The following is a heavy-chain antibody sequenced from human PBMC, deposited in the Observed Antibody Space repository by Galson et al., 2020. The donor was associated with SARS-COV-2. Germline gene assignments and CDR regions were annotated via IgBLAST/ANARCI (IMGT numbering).Heavy chain of an antibody. D-gene: IGHD2-15*01. V-gene: IGHV4-39*01. Sequence: SETLSLTCTVSGGSISSASYYWDWIRQPPGKGLEWIGSFYYSGSIYVNPSLKSRVTMSVDTSKNQFSLKLNSVTAADTAFYYCARHGKYCSGGSCYSGAFDFWGQGIMVTVSS. J-gene: IGHJ3*01. CDR1: GGSISSASYY. CDR3: ARHGKYCSGGSCYSGAFDF. CDR2: FYYSGSI.